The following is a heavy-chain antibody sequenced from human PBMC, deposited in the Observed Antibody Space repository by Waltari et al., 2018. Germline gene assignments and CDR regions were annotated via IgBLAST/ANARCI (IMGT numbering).Heavy chain of an antibody. Sequence: EVQLVESGGGLIQPGGSLRLSCAASGFTVSSNYMSWVRPAPGKGLEWVSVIYSGGSTYYADSVKGRFTISRDNSKNTLYLQMNSLRAEDTAVYYCARGPGLRRTSDAFDIWGQGTMVTVSS. D-gene: IGHD4-17*01. CDR2: IYSGGST. J-gene: IGHJ3*02. CDR1: GFTVSSNY. V-gene: IGHV3-53*01. CDR3: ARGPGLRRTSDAFDI.